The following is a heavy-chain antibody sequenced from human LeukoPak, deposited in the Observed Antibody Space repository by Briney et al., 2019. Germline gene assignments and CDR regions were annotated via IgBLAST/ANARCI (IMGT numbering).Heavy chain of an antibody. Sequence: GASVKVTCKASGYTFTSYYMHWVRQAPGQGLEWMGIINPSGGSTSYAQKLQGRVTMTTDTSTSTAYMELRSLRSDDTAVYYCARLSYGSGSYVWFDPWGQGTLVTVSS. CDR1: GYTFTSYY. V-gene: IGHV1-46*01. J-gene: IGHJ5*02. CDR3: ARLSYGSGSYVWFDP. D-gene: IGHD3-10*01. CDR2: INPSGGST.